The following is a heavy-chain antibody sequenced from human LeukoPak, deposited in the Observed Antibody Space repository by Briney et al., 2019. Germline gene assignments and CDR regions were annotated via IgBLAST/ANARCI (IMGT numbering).Heavy chain of an antibody. Sequence: GGSLRLSCAASGFTFSSYGMHWVRQAPGKGLEWVAFIRYDGSNKYYADSVKGRFTISRDNSKNTLYLQMNSLRAEDTAVYYCARGLPSYSSGWYGYYFDYWGQGTLVTVSS. CDR1: GFTFSSYG. V-gene: IGHV3-30*02. D-gene: IGHD6-19*01. J-gene: IGHJ4*02. CDR3: ARGLPSYSSGWYGYYFDY. CDR2: IRYDGSNK.